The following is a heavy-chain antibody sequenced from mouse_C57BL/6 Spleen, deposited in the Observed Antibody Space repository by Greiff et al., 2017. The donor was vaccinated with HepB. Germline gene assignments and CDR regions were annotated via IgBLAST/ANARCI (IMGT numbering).Heavy chain of an antibody. CDR1: GFTFSSYA. V-gene: IGHV5-4*01. CDR3: AREDFLYYYGRYFDV. Sequence: EVKLVESGGGLVRPGGSLKLSCAASGFTFSSYAMSWVRQTPEKRLEWVATISDGGSYTYYPDNVKGRFTISRDNAKNNLYLQMSHLKSEDTAMYYCAREDFLYYYGRYFDVWGTGTTVTVSS. CDR2: ISDGGSYT. J-gene: IGHJ1*03. D-gene: IGHD1-1*01.